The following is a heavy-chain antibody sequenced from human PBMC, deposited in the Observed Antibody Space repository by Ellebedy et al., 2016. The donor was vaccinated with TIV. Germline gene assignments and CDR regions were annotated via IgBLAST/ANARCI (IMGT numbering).Heavy chain of an antibody. CDR1: GYTFTDYY. D-gene: IGHD3-3*01. CDR2: ISAYNGNT. V-gene: IGHV1-18*04. Sequence: AASVKVSCKASGYTFTDYYMHWVRQAPGQGLEWMGWISAYNGNTNYAQKLQGRVTMTTDTSTSTAYMELRSLRSDDTAVYYCARDAYYDFWSGYYSGYYFDYWGQGTLVTVSS. CDR3: ARDAYYDFWSGYYSGYYFDY. J-gene: IGHJ4*02.